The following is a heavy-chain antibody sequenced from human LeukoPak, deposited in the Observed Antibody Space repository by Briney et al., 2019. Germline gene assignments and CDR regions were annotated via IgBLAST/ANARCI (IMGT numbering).Heavy chain of an antibody. J-gene: IGHJ4*02. CDR3: AGARGSSSSAPDY. CDR2: INHSGST. CDR1: GGSFSGYY. V-gene: IGHV4-34*01. Sequence: SETLSLTCAVYGGSFSGYYWSWIRQPPGKGLEWIGEINHSGSTNYNPSLKSRVTISVDTSKNQFSLKLSSVTAADTAVYYCAGARGSSSSAPDYWGQGTLVTVSS. D-gene: IGHD6-6*01.